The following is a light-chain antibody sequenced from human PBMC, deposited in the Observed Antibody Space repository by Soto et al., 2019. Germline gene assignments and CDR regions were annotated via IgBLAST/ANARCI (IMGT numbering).Light chain of an antibody. CDR3: QQYFSFPWT. Sequence: DIVMTQSPDSLAVSLGERATINWKSSQSVLYSSNNKNYLAWYQQRPGQPPNLLIYWASTRESGVPDRFSGSGSGTDFTLTISSLQAEDVAIYYCQQYFSFPWTFGQGTKVEIK. CDR2: WAS. J-gene: IGKJ1*01. V-gene: IGKV4-1*01. CDR1: QSVLYSSNNKNY.